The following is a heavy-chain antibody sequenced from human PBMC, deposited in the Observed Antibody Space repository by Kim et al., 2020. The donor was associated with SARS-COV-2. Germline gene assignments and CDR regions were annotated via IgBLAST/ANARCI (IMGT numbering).Heavy chain of an antibody. Sequence: ASVKVSCKASGYTFTTYAINWVRQAPGQGLEWMGWINTDTGNPTCAQDFTGRFVFSLDTSVSTAYLQNSSLKAEDTAVYYCARDKKSGNSWYSDYWGQGTLGTVSS. CDR3: ARDKKSGNSWYSDY. J-gene: IGHJ4*02. CDR2: INTDTGNP. CDR1: GYTFTTYA. V-gene: IGHV7-4-1*02. D-gene: IGHD6-13*01.